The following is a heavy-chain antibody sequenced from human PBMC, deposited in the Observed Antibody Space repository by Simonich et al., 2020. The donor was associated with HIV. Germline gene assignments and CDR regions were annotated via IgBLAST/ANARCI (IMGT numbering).Heavy chain of an antibody. CDR3: ATVPYSNSFNWFDP. Sequence: QVQLVQSGAEVKKPGASVKVSCKVSGYTLTELSMHWGRQAPGKGLEWMGGLDTEDGETIYAQKFQGRVTMTEDTSTDTAYMELSSLRSEDTAVYYCATVPYSNSFNWFDPWGQGTLVTVSS. J-gene: IGHJ5*02. D-gene: IGHD4-4*01. CDR2: LDTEDGET. CDR1: GYTLTELS. V-gene: IGHV1-24*01.